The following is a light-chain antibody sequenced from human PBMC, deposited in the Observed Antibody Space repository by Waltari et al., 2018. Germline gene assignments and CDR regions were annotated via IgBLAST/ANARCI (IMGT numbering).Light chain of an antibody. V-gene: IGLV1-51*01. J-gene: IGLJ2*01. CDR2: DNN. CDR1: SSNIGYNY. Sequence: HSVLTQPPSVSAAPGQDVTIFCSGSSSNIGYNYVSWYKQVPGTAPKRLIFDNNGRPSGMRDRFSGSKSGTSATLDITGLQTGDEAHYYCATWDSSLSGGVFGGGTKVTVL. CDR3: ATWDSSLSGGV.